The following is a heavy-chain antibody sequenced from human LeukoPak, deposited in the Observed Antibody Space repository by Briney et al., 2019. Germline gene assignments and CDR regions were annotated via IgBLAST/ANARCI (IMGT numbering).Heavy chain of an antibody. CDR1: GGSVSSSY. J-gene: IGHJ6*03. Sequence: SETLSLTCTVSGGSVSSSYWSWIRQVLGKGLEWIAYIYYSDSTNYNPSLKSRVTMSVDTSKNQFSLKLSSVTAADTAVYYCARDRTTVTTVAYYYYMDVWGKGTTVTVSS. D-gene: IGHD4-11*01. CDR2: IYYSDST. V-gene: IGHV4-59*02. CDR3: ARDRTTVTTVAYYYYMDV.